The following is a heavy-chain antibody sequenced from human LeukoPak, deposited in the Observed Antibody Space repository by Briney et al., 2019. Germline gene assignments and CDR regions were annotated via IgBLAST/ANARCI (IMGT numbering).Heavy chain of an antibody. CDR3: AKDGGTHFGH. CDR1: GFTFRTSG. D-gene: IGHD1-26*01. V-gene: IGHV3-48*01. CDR2: ISSSGTTI. J-gene: IGHJ4*02. Sequence: AGGSLRLSCAASGFTFRTSGMNWVRQAPGKGLEWVSYISSSGTTISYAQSVKGRFTITRDNAQNSLTLHMNTLRADDTAVYYCAKDGGTHFGHWGQGTLVTVSS.